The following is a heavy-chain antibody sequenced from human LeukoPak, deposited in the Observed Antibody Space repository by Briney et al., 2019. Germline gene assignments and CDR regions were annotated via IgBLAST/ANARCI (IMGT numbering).Heavy chain of an antibody. V-gene: IGHV4-34*01. CDR1: GGSFSGYY. D-gene: IGHD3-10*01. CDR2: INHSGST. CDR3: ASIFPHYGSGSYYQDY. Sequence: SETLSLTCAVYGGSFSGYYWSWIRQPPGKGLEWIGEINHSGSTNYNPSLKGRVTISVDTSKNQFSLKLSSVTAADTAVYYCASIFPHYGSGSYYQDYWGQGTLVTVSS. J-gene: IGHJ4*02.